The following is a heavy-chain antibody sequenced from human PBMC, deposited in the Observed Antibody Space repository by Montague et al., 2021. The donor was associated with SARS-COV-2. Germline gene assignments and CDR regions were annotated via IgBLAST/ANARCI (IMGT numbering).Heavy chain of an antibody. D-gene: IGHD5-12*01. Sequence: SETLSLTCTVSGGSISSYYWSWIRQPPGKGLEWIGYIYYSGSTNYNPSLKSRVTISVDTSKNQFSLKLSSVTAADTAVYYCARGVAKEEGNWFDPWGQGTLVTVSS. CDR1: GGSISSYY. J-gene: IGHJ5*02. CDR3: ARGVAKEEGNWFDP. CDR2: IYYSGST. V-gene: IGHV4-59*13.